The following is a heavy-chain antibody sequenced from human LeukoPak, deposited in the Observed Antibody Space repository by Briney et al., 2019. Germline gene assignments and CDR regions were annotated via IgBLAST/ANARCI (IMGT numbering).Heavy chain of an antibody. V-gene: IGHV1-2*02. D-gene: IGHD3-10*01. J-gene: IGHJ4*02. CDR3: ARAGRGGPVRGVSYGDY. Sequence: ASVKVSCKASGYTFTGYYMHWVRQAPGQGLEWMGWINPNSGGTNYAQKFQGRVTMTRDTSISTAYMELSRLRSDDTAVYYCARAGRGGPVRGVSYGDYWGQGNLVTVSS. CDR1: GYTFTGYY. CDR2: INPNSGGT.